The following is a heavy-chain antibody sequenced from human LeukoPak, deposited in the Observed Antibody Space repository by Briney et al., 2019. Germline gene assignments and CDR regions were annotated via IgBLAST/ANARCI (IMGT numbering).Heavy chain of an antibody. CDR2: INPNSGGT. V-gene: IGHV1-2*02. J-gene: IGHJ6*02. CDR3: AREFSGNPGYYGMDV. D-gene: IGHD4-23*01. Sequence: ASVKVSCKASGYTFTGYFMHSVRQAPGQGLEWMGWINPNSGGTKYAQKFQGRVTMTRDTSISTAYMELSRLRSDDTAVYYCAREFSGNPGYYGMDVWGQGTTVTVSS. CDR1: GYTFTGYF.